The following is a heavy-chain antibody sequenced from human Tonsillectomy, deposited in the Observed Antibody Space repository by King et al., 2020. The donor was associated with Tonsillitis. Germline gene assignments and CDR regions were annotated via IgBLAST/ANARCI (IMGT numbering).Heavy chain of an antibody. Sequence: QLQESGPGLVKPSETLSLTCTVSGDSIGTYYWSWIRQPPGKGLEWIGYVYYTGANMYNPSLQTRVTISDDTSKNQFSLRLTSVTAADTAVYYCARHSGYASGWFSHWGQGSLVTVSA. J-gene: IGHJ5*02. CDR2: VYYTGAN. CDR3: ARHSGYASGWFSH. D-gene: IGHD6-19*01. CDR1: GDSIGTYY. V-gene: IGHV4-59*08.